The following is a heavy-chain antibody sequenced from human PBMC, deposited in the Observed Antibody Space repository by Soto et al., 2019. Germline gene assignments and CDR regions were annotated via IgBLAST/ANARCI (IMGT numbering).Heavy chain of an antibody. V-gene: IGHV3-30*18. Sequence: TGGSLRLSCAASGFPFSSYGMHWVRQAPGKGLEWVAVISYDGSNKYYADSVKGRFTISRDNSKNTLYLQMNSLRAEDTAVYYCAKEWEVITTWYWFDPWGQGTLVTVSS. CDR2: ISYDGSNK. CDR1: GFPFSSYG. J-gene: IGHJ5*02. CDR3: AKEWEVITTWYWFDP. D-gene: IGHD3-22*01.